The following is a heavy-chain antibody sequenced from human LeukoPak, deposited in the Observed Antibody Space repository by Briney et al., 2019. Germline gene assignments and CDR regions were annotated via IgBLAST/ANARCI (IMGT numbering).Heavy chain of an antibody. V-gene: IGHV4-31*03. CDR2: IYYNGST. D-gene: IGHD2-2*01. CDR1: GGSISSDGYY. Sequence: SETLSLTCIVSGGSISSDGYYWSWIRQHPGKGLEWIGYIYYNGSTYYNPSLKGRVTISVDTSKNQFSLKLSPVTAADTAVYYCARSTRYCSSTSCPYYFDYWGQGTLVTVSS. J-gene: IGHJ4*02. CDR3: ARSTRYCSSTSCPYYFDY.